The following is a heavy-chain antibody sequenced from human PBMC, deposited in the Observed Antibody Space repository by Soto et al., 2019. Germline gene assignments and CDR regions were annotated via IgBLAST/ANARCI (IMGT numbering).Heavy chain of an antibody. CDR2: IGTTGDT. Sequence: VGSLRLSCSASGFIFSSYDMHWVRQGPGKGLEWVSAIGTTGDTNYAGSVKGRFTISRENAKNSLYLQMNSLRAGDTAIYFCARAIGPTLFDYWGQGALVTVSS. D-gene: IGHD3-22*01. CDR3: ARAIGPTLFDY. V-gene: IGHV3-13*04. J-gene: IGHJ4*02. CDR1: GFIFSSYD.